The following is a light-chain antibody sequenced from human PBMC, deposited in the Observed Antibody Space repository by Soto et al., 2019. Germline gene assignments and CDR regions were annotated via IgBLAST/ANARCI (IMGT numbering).Light chain of an antibody. CDR2: EVT. CDR3: SLYTSSITYV. CDR1: NSDVGSFNH. Sequence: QSVLTQPPSVSGSLGQSVTISCTGTNSDVGSFNHISWYQQPPGTAPKLMIYEVTSRPSGVPDRFSGSKSGNTASLTISGLQAEDEADYYCSLYTSSITYVFGTRTKVTVL. J-gene: IGLJ1*01. V-gene: IGLV2-18*01.